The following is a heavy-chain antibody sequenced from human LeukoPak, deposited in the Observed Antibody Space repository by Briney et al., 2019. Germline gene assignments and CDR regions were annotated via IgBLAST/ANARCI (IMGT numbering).Heavy chain of an antibody. J-gene: IGHJ4*02. CDR2: IYSGDTT. V-gene: IGHV3-53*01. Sequence: PGGSLRLSCAVSGFTVSDNYMSWVRQAPGEGLEWVSLIYSGDTTLYADSVKGRFTISRDISKNTLYLQMNSLRAEDTALYYCARVYLSQQLVPGLDYWGQGTLVTVSS. D-gene: IGHD6-13*01. CDR1: GFTVSDNY. CDR3: ARVYLSQQLVPGLDY.